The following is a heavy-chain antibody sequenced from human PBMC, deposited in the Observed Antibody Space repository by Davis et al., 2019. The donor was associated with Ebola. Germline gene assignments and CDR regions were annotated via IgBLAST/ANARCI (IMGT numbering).Heavy chain of an antibody. CDR2: INSDGSST. CDR1: GFTFSSYW. V-gene: IGHV3-74*01. J-gene: IGHJ4*02. Sequence: HTGGSLRLSCAASGFTFSSYWMHWVRQAPGKGLVWVSRINSDGSSTSYADSVKGRFTISRDNAKNTLYLQMNSLRAEDTAVYYCARVGYCSGGSCYRGLDYWGQGTLVTVSS. D-gene: IGHD2-15*01. CDR3: ARVGYCSGGSCYRGLDY.